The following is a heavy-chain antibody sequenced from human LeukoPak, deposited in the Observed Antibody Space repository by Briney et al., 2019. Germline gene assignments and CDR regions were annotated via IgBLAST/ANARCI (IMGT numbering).Heavy chain of an antibody. Sequence: GGSLRLSCAASGFTFSSYGMSWVRQAPGKGLEWVSAISGSGGRIYYGASVKGRFTISRDNSKNTLYLQMNSLRAEDTAVYYCAKEFRSWYPPIDYWGQGTLVTVSS. J-gene: IGHJ4*02. CDR3: AKEFRSWYPPIDY. D-gene: IGHD6-13*01. CDR1: GFTFSSYG. V-gene: IGHV3-23*01. CDR2: ISGSGGRI.